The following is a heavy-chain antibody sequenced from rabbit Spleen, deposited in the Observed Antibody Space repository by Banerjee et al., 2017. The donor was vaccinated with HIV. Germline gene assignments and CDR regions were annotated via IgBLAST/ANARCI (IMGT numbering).Heavy chain of an antibody. V-gene: IGHV1S40*01. D-gene: IGHD8-1*01. Sequence: QSLEEYGGDLVKPGASLTLTCKASGLDFSSSYWICWVRQAPGKGLEWIACIDIGSSGFTYFATWAKGRFTISKTSSTTVTLQMTSLTAADTATYFCARDSGSSFSSYGMDLWGQGTLVTVS. CDR3: ARDSGSSFSSYGMDL. CDR1: GLDFSSSYW. CDR2: IDIGSSGFT. J-gene: IGHJ6*01.